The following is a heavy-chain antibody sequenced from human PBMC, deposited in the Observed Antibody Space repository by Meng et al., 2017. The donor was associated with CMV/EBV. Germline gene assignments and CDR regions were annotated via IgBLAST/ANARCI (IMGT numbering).Heavy chain of an antibody. V-gene: IGHV3-53*01. CDR3: ARVGTGGRAFDI. Sequence: GESLKISCAASGFTFSSYEMNWVRQAPGRGLEWVSLIYSGGSTYYADSVKGRFTISRDNSKNTLYLQMNSLRAEDTAVYYGARVGTGGRAFDIWGQGTMVTVSS. D-gene: IGHD5-18*01. J-gene: IGHJ3*02. CDR1: GFTFSSYE. CDR2: IYSGGST.